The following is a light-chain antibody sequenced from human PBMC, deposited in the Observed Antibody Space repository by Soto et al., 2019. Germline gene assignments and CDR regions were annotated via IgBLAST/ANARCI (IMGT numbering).Light chain of an antibody. CDR2: WAS. J-gene: IGKJ1*01. Sequence: DIVLTQSPDSLVVSLGERATVNRKSSQSVLYSSNNRNYLAWYQQKPGQAPNLLIYWASTRQSGVPDRFSGSGSGTDFTLTISSLQAEDVAVYYCQQYYSSPRTFGQGTTVEIK. V-gene: IGKV4-1*01. CDR3: QQYYSSPRT. CDR1: QSVLYSSNNRNY.